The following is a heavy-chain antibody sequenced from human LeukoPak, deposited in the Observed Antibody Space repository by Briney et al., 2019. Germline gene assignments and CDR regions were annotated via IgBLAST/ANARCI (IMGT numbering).Heavy chain of an antibody. D-gene: IGHD3-22*01. CDR2: IYTSGST. CDR1: GGSISSGSYY. V-gene: IGHV4-61*02. CDR3: ARGNFDSSGPLDY. Sequence: SQTLSLTCTVSGGSISSGSYYWSWIRQPAGKGLEWIGRIYTSGSTNYNPSLKSRVTISVDRSKNQFSLKLSSVTAADTAVYYCARGNFDSSGPLDYWGQGTLVTVSS. J-gene: IGHJ4*02.